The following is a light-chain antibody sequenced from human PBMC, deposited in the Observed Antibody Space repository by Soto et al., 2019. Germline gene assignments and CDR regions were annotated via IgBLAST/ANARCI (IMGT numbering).Light chain of an antibody. Sequence: EIVMTQSPATLSVSPGETATLSCRASQSLTSYLAWYQQKPDQAPRLLIYGISTRATDIPARFSGSGSGTEFTLTISSLQSEDFAVYYCQQYNNWPLTFGGGTKVAIK. J-gene: IGKJ4*01. CDR1: QSLTSY. V-gene: IGKV3-15*01. CDR3: QQYNNWPLT. CDR2: GIS.